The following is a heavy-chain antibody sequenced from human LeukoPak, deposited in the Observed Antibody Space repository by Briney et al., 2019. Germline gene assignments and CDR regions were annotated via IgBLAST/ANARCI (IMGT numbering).Heavy chain of an antibody. D-gene: IGHD3-22*01. V-gene: IGHV4-59*01. CDR2: IYYSGST. CDR3: ARADYSGYYYRHAFDI. J-gene: IGHJ3*02. Sequence: PSETLSLTCTVSGGSISSYYWSWIRQPPGKGLEWIGYIYYSGSTNYNPSLKSRVTISVDTSKNQFSLKLSSVTAADTAVYYCARADYSGYYYRHAFDIWGQGTMVTVSS. CDR1: GGSISSYY.